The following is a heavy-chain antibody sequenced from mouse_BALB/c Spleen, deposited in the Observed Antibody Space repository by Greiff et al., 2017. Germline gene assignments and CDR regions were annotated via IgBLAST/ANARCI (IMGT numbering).Heavy chain of an antibody. J-gene: IGHJ3*01. Sequence: QVQLQQSGAELVRPGSSVKISCKASGYAFSSYWMNWVKQRPGQGLEWIGQIYPGDGDTNYNGKFKGKATLTADKSSSTAYMQLSSLTSEDSAVYFCARYDYEGGAWFADWGQGTLVTVSA. CDR3: ARYDYEGGAWFAD. V-gene: IGHV1-80*01. CDR2: IYPGDGDT. D-gene: IGHD2-4*01. CDR1: GYAFSSYW.